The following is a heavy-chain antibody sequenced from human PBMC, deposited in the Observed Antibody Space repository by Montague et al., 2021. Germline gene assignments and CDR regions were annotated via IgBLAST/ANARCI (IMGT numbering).Heavy chain of an antibody. V-gene: IGHV4-59*13. CDR1: GASISSYY. CDR2: HYDSENA. CDR3: ARGSDYMKN. Sequence: SETLSLTCTVSGASISSYYWSWIRQPPGKGLEWIGYHYDSENANHNPSLRGRVTISVDTSKNQSSLKLSSVTAADTAVYYCARGSDYMKNWGQGTLVTVSS. J-gene: IGHJ4*02. D-gene: IGHD1-26*01.